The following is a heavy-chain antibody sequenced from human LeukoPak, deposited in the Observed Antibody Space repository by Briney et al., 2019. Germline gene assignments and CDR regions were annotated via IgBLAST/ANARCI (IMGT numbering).Heavy chain of an antibody. D-gene: IGHD1-26*01. Sequence: ASVKVSCKASEYTFTSYYMHWVRQAPGQGLEWMGIINPSGGSTSYAQKFQGRDTMTRDTSTSAVYMELSSLRSEDTAVHYCARSGSYSGIDYWGQGTLVTVSS. CDR2: INPSGGST. CDR3: ARSGSYSGIDY. CDR1: EYTFTSYY. V-gene: IGHV1-46*01. J-gene: IGHJ4*02.